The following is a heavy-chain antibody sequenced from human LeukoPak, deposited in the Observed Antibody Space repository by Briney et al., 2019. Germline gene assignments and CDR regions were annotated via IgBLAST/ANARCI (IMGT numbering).Heavy chain of an antibody. J-gene: IGHJ4*02. Sequence: PGGSLRLSCAASGFTFSSYSMNWVRQAPGKGLEWVSSISSSSSYIYYADSVKGRFTISRDNAKNTLYLQMNSLRAEDTAVYYCARKPLGSGYDYWGQGTLVTVSS. CDR3: ARKPLGSGYDY. D-gene: IGHD3-22*01. CDR2: ISSSSSYI. CDR1: GFTFSSYS. V-gene: IGHV3-21*01.